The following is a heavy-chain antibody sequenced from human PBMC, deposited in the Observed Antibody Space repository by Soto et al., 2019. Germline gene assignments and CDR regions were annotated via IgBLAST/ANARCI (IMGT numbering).Heavy chain of an antibody. V-gene: IGHV3-23*01. CDR1: GFPFSSYA. CDR3: AKAGYNTLFDI. CDR2: ISGSGGGT. Sequence: EMQLLESGGGLVQPGGSLRLSCVASGFPFSSYAMSWVRQTPGKGLEWVSGISGSGGGTYYADSVKGRFTISRDNSNNTLSLQMHILRVEDPAVYFWAKAGYNTLFDIWGQGTMVTVSA. D-gene: IGHD1-20*01. J-gene: IGHJ3*02.